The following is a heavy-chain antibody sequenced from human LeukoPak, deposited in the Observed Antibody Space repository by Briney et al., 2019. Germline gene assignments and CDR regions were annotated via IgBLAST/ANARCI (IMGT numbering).Heavy chain of an antibody. Sequence: HPGGSLRLSCVVSGITLSNYAMSWVRQAPGKGLEWVSGISGSAGGTNYADSVKGRFTISRDNSMNTMYLQMNSLRAEDTAVYFCAKRGIVIRGLLIIGFHKEAYYFDSWGQGILVTVSS. V-gene: IGHV3-23*01. D-gene: IGHD3-10*01. J-gene: IGHJ4*02. CDR2: ISGSAGGT. CDR3: AKRGIVIRGLLIIGFHKEAYYFDS. CDR1: GITLSNYA.